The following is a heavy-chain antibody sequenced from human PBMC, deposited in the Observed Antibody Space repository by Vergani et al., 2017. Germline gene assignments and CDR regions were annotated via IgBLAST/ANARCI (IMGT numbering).Heavy chain of an antibody. Sequence: VQLVQSGAEVKKPGESLKISCTGSGYSFTSYWIGWVRQMPGKGLEWMGIIYPGDSDTRYSPSFQGQVTISADKSISTAYLQWSSLKASDTAMYYCARPRGWQQLVDYFDYWGQGTLVTVSS. CDR3: ARPRGWQQLVDYFDY. D-gene: IGHD6-13*01. J-gene: IGHJ4*02. V-gene: IGHV5-51*01. CDR2: IYPGDSDT. CDR1: GYSFTSYW.